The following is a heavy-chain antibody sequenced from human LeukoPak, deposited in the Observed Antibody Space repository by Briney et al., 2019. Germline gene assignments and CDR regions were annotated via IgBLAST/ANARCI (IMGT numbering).Heavy chain of an antibody. CDR3: ASLLGDK. Sequence: PSETLSLTCAVYGGSLSASYWSWIRQPPGKGLEWIGEINHSGTTNYNPSLKSRVTISVDTFKNQFSLRLTSVTAADTAVYFCASLLGDKWGQGTLVTVSS. V-gene: IGHV4-34*01. D-gene: IGHD3-10*01. CDR2: INHSGTT. J-gene: IGHJ4*02. CDR1: GGSLSASY.